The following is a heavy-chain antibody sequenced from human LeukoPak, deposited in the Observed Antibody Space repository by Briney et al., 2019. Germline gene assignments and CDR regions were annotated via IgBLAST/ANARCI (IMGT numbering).Heavy chain of an antibody. CDR2: IIPIFGTA. CDR1: GGTFSSYA. CDR3: AVNSGYEITGKFDY. V-gene: IGHV1-69*05. D-gene: IGHD5-12*01. Sequence: ASVKVSCKASGGTFSSYAISWVRQAPGQRLEWMGGIIPIFGTANYAQKFQGRVTITTDESTSTAYMELSSLRSEDTAVYYCAVNSGYEITGKFDYWGQGTLVTVSS. J-gene: IGHJ4*02.